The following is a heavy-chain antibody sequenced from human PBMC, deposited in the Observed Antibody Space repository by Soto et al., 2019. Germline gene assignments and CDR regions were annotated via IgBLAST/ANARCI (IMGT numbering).Heavy chain of an antibody. CDR1: GVSLTSGTYY. CDR2: IFYSGST. V-gene: IGHV4-31*03. Sequence: PSETLSLTCSVSGVSLTSGTYYWSWIRQHPGKGLEWIGYIFYSGSTDYNPSLKSRVNISVDTSKNQFSLKLSSVTAAATAVYYCASTEDLFDYGGQGTRVTGAS. J-gene: IGHJ4*02. CDR3: ASTEDLFDY.